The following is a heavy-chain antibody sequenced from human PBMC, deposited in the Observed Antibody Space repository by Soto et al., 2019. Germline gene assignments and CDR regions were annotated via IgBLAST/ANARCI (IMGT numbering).Heavy chain of an antibody. Sequence: GGSLRLSCAASGFTFDDYAMHWVRQAPGKGLEWVSGISWNSGSIGYADSVKGRFTISRDNAKNSLYLQMNSLRAEDTALYYCAKAHGYSGYDDYWGQGTLVTVSS. CDR3: AKAHGYSGYDDY. CDR2: ISWNSGSI. V-gene: IGHV3-9*01. CDR1: GFTFDDYA. J-gene: IGHJ4*02. D-gene: IGHD5-12*01.